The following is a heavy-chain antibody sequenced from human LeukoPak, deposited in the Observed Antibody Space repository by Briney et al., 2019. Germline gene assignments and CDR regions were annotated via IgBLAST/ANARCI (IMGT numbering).Heavy chain of an antibody. Sequence: PSETLSPTCAVYGGSFSGYYWSWIRQPPGKGQEWIVEINHSGSTNYNPSLKRRVTISVDTSKNQFSLKLSAVTAADTAVYYCGGRYSSGWPLDYWGQGTLVTVSS. D-gene: IGHD6-19*01. V-gene: IGHV4-34*01. CDR2: INHSGST. CDR1: GGSFSGYY. J-gene: IGHJ4*02. CDR3: GGRYSSGWPLDY.